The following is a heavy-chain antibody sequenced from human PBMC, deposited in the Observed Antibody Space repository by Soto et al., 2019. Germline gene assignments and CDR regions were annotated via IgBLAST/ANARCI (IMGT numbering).Heavy chain of an antibody. V-gene: IGHV1-8*01. Sequence: GSGKVSCKASGYTFTSYDINWVRQATGQGLEGMGWMNPNSGNTGYAQKFQGRVTMTRNTSISTAYMELSSLRSEDTAVYYCAREGGRQLANWFAPWGQGTLVTVSS. D-gene: IGHD6-6*01. J-gene: IGHJ5*02. CDR3: AREGGRQLANWFAP. CDR2: MNPNSGNT. CDR1: GYTFTSYD.